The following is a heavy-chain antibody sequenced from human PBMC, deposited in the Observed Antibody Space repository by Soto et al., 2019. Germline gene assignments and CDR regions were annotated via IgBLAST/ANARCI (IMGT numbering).Heavy chain of an antibody. V-gene: IGHV3-30*18. Sequence: PGGSLRLSCAASGFTFSSYGMHWVRQAPGKGLEWVAVISYDGSNKYYADSVKGRFTISRDNSKNTLYLQMNSLRAEDTAVYYCAEATDRYPYYYYYYGMDVWGQGTTVTVSS. CDR2: ISYDGSNK. D-gene: IGHD1-20*01. CDR3: AEATDRYPYYYYYYGMDV. J-gene: IGHJ6*02. CDR1: GFTFSSYG.